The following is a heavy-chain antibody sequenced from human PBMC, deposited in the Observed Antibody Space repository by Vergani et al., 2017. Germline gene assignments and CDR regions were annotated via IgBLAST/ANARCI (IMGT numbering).Heavy chain of an antibody. CDR1: GGSFSGYY. D-gene: IGHD3-9*01. CDR2: INHSGST. V-gene: IGHV4-34*01. J-gene: IGHJ6*02. CDR3: ARMGLRYFDWLGMDGMDV. Sequence: QVQLQQWGAGLLKPSETLSLTCAVYGGSFSGYYWSWIRQPPRQGLEWCGEINHSGSTNYNPSLNSRVTISVDTSKNQFSLKLSSVTAADTAVYYCARMGLRYFDWLGMDGMDVWGQGTTVTGSS.